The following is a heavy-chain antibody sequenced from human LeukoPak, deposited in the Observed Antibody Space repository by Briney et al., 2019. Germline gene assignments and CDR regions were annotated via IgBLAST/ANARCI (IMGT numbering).Heavy chain of an antibody. V-gene: IGHV4-34*01. Sequence: SETLSLTCAVYGGSFSGCYWSWIRQPPGKGLEWIGEINRSGSTNYNPSLKSRVTISVDTSKNQFSLKLSSVTAADTAVYYCARIDSLHDIFDFWGQGTMVTVSS. CDR1: GGSFSGCY. D-gene: IGHD3-22*01. CDR2: INRSGST. J-gene: IGHJ3*01. CDR3: ARIDSLHDIFDF.